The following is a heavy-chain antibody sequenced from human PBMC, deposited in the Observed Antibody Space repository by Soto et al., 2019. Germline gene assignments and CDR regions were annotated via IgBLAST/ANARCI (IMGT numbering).Heavy chain of an antibody. CDR1: GFTFSSYG. D-gene: IGHD6-6*01. J-gene: IGHJ4*02. V-gene: IGHV3-33*01. Sequence: QVQLVESGGGVVQPGRSLRLSCAASGFTFSSYGMHWVRQAPGKGLEWVAVIWYDGSNKYYADSVKGRFTISRDNSKNTMYRQMNSLRAEDTAVYYCAREGLSARGVYYFDYWGQGTLVTVSS. CDR3: AREGLSARGVYYFDY. CDR2: IWYDGSNK.